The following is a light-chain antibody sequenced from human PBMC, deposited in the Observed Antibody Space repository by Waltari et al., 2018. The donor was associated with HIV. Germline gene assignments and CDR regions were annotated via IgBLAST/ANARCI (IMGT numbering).Light chain of an antibody. J-gene: IGLJ3*02. CDR1: VLPKQY. Sequence: SYELTQPPSVSVSPGQTAKITCSGDVLPKQYAYWYQQKPGQAPVVMIYKDTERPSGIPERFSASTSGTTVTLTISGVQAEDEADYYCQSADNSGSYQVFGGGTKLTVL. CDR2: KDT. CDR3: QSADNSGSYQV. V-gene: IGLV3-25*03.